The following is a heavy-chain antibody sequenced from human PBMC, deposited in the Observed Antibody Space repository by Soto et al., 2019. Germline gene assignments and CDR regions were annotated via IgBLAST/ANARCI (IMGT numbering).Heavy chain of an antibody. V-gene: IGHV3-30*18. J-gene: IGHJ3*01. D-gene: IGHD6-25*01. CDR1: GFTFNNYG. CDR2: ISNDGRDK. CDR3: AKDQGIAASHGID. Sequence: QVQLVESGGGVVQPGRSLRLSCAASGFTFNNYGMHWVRQAPGKELEWVATISNDGRDKYYAHSVRGRLTISRDNSKNTVYLQMNSLRAEDTAVYYCAKDQGIAASHGIDWGQGTMVTVSS.